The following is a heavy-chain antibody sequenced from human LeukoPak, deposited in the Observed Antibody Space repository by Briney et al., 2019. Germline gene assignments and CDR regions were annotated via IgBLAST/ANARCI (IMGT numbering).Heavy chain of an antibody. Sequence: GRSLRLSCEASGFIFSNYGIHWVRQGQGKGLEWVAFMSYDGTNENYKESGKGRFIISRDNSKSTLYLQMNSLRPEDAAVYFCAKEQMAENLRLSGMDVWGQGTTVTV. CDR2: MSYDGTNE. CDR1: GFIFSNYG. V-gene: IGHV3-30*18. J-gene: IGHJ6*02. D-gene: IGHD5-24*01. CDR3: AKEQMAENLRLSGMDV.